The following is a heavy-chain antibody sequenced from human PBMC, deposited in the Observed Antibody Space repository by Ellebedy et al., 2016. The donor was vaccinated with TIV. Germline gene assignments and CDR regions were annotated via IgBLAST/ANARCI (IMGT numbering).Heavy chain of an antibody. V-gene: IGHV4-38-2*02. CDR1: SYSISSGYY. D-gene: IGHD3-10*01. CDR3: ARYGSGSYGGWFDS. J-gene: IGHJ5*01. CDR2: LYHSGNN. Sequence: SETLSLXXTVSSYSISSGYYWGWIRQPPGKGLEWIGNLYHSGNNYYNPSLKSRVTISIDTSKNQFSLKLSSVTAADTAVYYCARYGSGSYGGWFDSWGQGLLVTVSS.